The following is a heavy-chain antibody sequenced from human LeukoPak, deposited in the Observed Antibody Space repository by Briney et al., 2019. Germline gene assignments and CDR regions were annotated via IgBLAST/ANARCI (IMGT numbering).Heavy chain of an antibody. CDR2: ISTYNGNT. Sequence: ASVKVSCKASGYTFTSYSISWVRQAPGQGLEWMGWISTYNGNTNYAQKLQGRATMTTDTSTSTAYMELRSLRSDDTAVYYCXXXXXXXXXXXXXXCYGRVNWFDPWGQGTLVTVSS. CDR3: XXXXXXXXXXXXXXCYGRVNWFDP. CDR1: GYTFTSYS. V-gene: IGHV1-18*01. J-gene: IGHJ5*02. D-gene: IGHD2-15*01.